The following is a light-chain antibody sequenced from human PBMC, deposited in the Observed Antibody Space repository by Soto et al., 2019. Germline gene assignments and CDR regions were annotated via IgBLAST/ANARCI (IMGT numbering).Light chain of an antibody. Sequence: EIVLTQSPATPSLSPGERATLSCRASQSVSSYLAWYQQKLGQAPRLLIYDASTRATGIPARFSCSGSETDFTLTISSLEPEDFAVYYCQQRSNCPAITSGQGTRLEIK. CDR3: QQRSNCPAIT. J-gene: IGKJ5*01. CDR2: DAS. CDR1: QSVSSY. V-gene: IGKV3-11*01.